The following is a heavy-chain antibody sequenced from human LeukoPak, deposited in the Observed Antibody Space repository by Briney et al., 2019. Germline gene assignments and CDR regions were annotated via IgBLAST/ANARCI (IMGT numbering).Heavy chain of an antibody. CDR2: ISGSGGST. Sequence: GSLRLSCTASGFTFGDYAMSWVRQAPGKGLEWVSAISGSGGSTYYADSVKGRFTISRDNSKNTLYLQMNSLRAEDTAVYCCAKGEVFDYYYMDVWGKGTTVTVSS. CDR3: AKGEVFDYYYMDV. D-gene: IGHD3-3*01. CDR1: GFTFGDYA. J-gene: IGHJ6*03. V-gene: IGHV3-23*01.